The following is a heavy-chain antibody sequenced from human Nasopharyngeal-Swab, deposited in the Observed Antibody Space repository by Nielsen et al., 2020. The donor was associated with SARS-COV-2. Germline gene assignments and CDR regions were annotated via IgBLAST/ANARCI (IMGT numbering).Heavy chain of an antibody. J-gene: IGHJ4*02. Sequence: GESLKISCAASGFTFSSYAISLVRQAPGKGPEWVSAISGSGGSTYYADSVKGRFTISRDNSKNTLYLQMNSLRAEDTAGYYCAKEPRALTMIGECWGQGTLVTVSS. D-gene: IGHD3-22*01. CDR2: ISGSGGST. V-gene: IGHV3-23*01. CDR1: GFTFSSYA. CDR3: AKEPRALTMIGEC.